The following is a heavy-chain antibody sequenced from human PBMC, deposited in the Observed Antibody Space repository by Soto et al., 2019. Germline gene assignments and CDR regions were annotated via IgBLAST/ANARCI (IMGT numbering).Heavy chain of an antibody. CDR3: ASSYYDSSGYYYNYYGMDV. Sequence: GASVKVSCKASGYTFTSYDINWVRQATGQGLEWMGWMNPNSGNTGYAQKFQGRVTMTRNTSISTAYMELSSLRSEDTAVYYCASSYYDSSGYYYNYYGMDVWGLGTTVTVYS. V-gene: IGHV1-8*01. D-gene: IGHD3-22*01. CDR2: MNPNSGNT. J-gene: IGHJ6*02. CDR1: GYTFTSYD.